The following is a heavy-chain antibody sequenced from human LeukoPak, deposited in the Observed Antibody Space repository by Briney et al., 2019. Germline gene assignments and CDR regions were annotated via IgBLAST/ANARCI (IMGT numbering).Heavy chain of an antibody. D-gene: IGHD3-10*01. CDR1: GFTVSSNY. CDR2: IYSGGST. Sequence: GGSLRLSCAASGFTVSSNYMSWVRRAPGKGLEWVSVIYSGGSTYYADSVKGRFTISRDNSKNTLYLQMNSLRAEDTAVYYCARGFSVRTMALGYWGQGTLVTVSS. J-gene: IGHJ4*02. CDR3: ARGFSVRTMALGY. V-gene: IGHV3-66*01.